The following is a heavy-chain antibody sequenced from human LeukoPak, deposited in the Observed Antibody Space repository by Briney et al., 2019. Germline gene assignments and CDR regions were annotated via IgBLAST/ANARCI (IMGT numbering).Heavy chain of an antibody. J-gene: IGHJ5*02. CDR2: IYSGGST. V-gene: IGHV3-53*05. CDR1: GFTVSSSC. Sequence: GGSLRLSCAASGFTVSSSCLTWVRQAPGKGLEWVSVIYSGGSTYYADAVKGRFTISRDNSKNTLYLQMNSLRSEDTAVYYCAREKFPSSGWPIDWFDPWGQGTLVTVSS. CDR3: AREKFPSSGWPIDWFDP. D-gene: IGHD6-19*01.